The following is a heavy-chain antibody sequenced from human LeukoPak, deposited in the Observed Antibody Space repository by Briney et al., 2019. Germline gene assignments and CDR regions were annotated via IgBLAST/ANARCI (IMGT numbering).Heavy chain of an antibody. V-gene: IGHV3-30*18. CDR1: GFTFSSYG. Sequence: GGSLRLSCAASGFTFSSYGMHWVRQAPGKGLEWVAVISYDGSNKYYADSVKGRFTISRDNSKNTLYLQMNSLRAEDTAVYYCAKDWSSYSNYYYYYMDVWGKGTTVTVSS. J-gene: IGHJ6*03. CDR3: AKDWSSYSNYYYYYMDV. CDR2: ISYDGSNK. D-gene: IGHD4-11*01.